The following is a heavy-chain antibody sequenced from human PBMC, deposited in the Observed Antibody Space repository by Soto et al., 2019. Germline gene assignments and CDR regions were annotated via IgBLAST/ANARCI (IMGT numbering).Heavy chain of an antibody. Sequence: SVKVSCKASVYTFTSYGISWVRQAPGQGLEWMGWVSAYNGNTNYAQKLQGRVTMTTDTSTSTAYMELRSLRSEDTAVYYCARVVAGTVSRWFDPWGQGTLVTASS. CDR2: VSAYNGNT. CDR1: VYTFTSYG. CDR3: ARVVAGTVSRWFDP. J-gene: IGHJ5*02. D-gene: IGHD2-15*01. V-gene: IGHV1-18*04.